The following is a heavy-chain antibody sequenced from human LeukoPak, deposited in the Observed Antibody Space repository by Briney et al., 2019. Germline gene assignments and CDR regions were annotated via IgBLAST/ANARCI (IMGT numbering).Heavy chain of an antibody. D-gene: IGHD6-13*01. CDR3: AREIAAAGINY. J-gene: IGHJ4*02. Sequence: GGSLRLSCAASGFTFSDYYMSWIRQAPGKGLEWVSYISSSGSTIYYADSVKGRFTISRDNPNNSLYLQMNSLRAEDTAVYYCAREIAAAGINYWGQGTLVTVSS. CDR2: ISSSGSTI. CDR1: GFTFSDYY. V-gene: IGHV3-11*01.